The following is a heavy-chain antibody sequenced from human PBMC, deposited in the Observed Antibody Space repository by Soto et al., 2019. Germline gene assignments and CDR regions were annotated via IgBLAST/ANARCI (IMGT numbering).Heavy chain of an antibody. CDR3: ARLYRPTGGGSSLEP. CDR1: GYRFTSYC. Sequence: PGESLKISCKGSGYRFTSYCIGWLHQMPGKGLELMGIIYPGDSETRYSPSFRGQVTIPADQSISNAYLQWSNLQASDTAMYYCARLYRPTGGGSSLEPWGQGTLVTVAS. J-gene: IGHJ5*02. CDR2: IYPGDSET. D-gene: IGHD6-6*01. V-gene: IGHV5-51*07.